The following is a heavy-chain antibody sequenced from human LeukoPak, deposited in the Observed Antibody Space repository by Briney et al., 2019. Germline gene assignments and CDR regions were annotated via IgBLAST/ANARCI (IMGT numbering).Heavy chain of an antibody. CDR1: GFTFSSYA. CDR2: ISSSGVST. J-gene: IGHJ1*01. V-gene: IGHV3-23*01. Sequence: GGSLRLSCAASGFTFSSYAMSWVRQALGKGLEWVSSISSSGVSTYYADSVKGRFTIPRDNSKNTLYLQVNSLRAEDMAVYYCAKLGSSGYFQHWGQGTLVTVSS. D-gene: IGHD3-22*01. CDR3: AKLGSSGYFQH.